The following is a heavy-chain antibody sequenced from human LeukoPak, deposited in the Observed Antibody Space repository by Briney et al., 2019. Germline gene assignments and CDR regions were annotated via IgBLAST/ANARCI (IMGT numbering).Heavy chain of an antibody. Sequence: SETLSLTCTVSGGSISSGDYYWSWIRQPPGKGLEWIGYIYYSGSTYYNPSLKSRVTIAVDTSKNQFSLKLSSVTAADTAVYYCARSQLQGGWFDPWGQGTLVTVSS. D-gene: IGHD2-2*01. J-gene: IGHJ5*02. CDR1: GGSISSGDYY. CDR3: ARSQLQGGWFDP. V-gene: IGHV4-30-4*01. CDR2: IYYSGST.